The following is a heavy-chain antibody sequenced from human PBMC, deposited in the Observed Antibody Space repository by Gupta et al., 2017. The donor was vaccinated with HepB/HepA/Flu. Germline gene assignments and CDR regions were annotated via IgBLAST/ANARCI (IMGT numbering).Heavy chain of an antibody. J-gene: IGHJ4*02. CDR3: ARTYYDFWSGYPGSGDFDY. Sequence: EVLLVVSGGGLVQPGGSLRLSCAASGFTVSSNYVSWVRQAPGKGLEWVSVIYSCGSTYYTDSVKGGFIIYRDNTKNTLYLQMNSLRSENTAVYYCARTYYDFWSGYPGSGDFDYWGQGTLGTVSS. D-gene: IGHD3-3*01. CDR2: IYSCGST. V-gene: IGHV3-66*01. CDR1: GFTVSSNY.